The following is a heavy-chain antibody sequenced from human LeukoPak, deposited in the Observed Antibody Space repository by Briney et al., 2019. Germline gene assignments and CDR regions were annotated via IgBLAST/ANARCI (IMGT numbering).Heavy chain of an antibody. CDR2: ISDGSSYI. J-gene: IGHJ6*02. D-gene: IGHD3-10*01. CDR3: ARDHYGSGRYGMDV. V-gene: IGHV3-21*01. Sequence: NPGGSLRLSCAASGFTFSRYSMNWVRQAPGKGLEWVSPISDGSSYIYYADSVKGRFTISRDNAKNSLYLHMNSLRADDTAVYYCARDHYGSGRYGMDVWGQGTTVTVSS. CDR1: GFTFSRYS.